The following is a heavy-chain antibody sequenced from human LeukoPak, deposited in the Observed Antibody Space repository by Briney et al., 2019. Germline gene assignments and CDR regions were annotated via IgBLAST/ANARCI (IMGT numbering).Heavy chain of an antibody. D-gene: IGHD2-2*01. CDR1: GFTFSYFG. CDR3: AKGIVSTSAGGFDY. CDR2: ISYDGSNK. J-gene: IGHJ4*02. V-gene: IGHV3-30*18. Sequence: GGSLTLSCAASGFTFSYFGMHWVRQAPGKALEWVAVISYDGSNKYYADSVKGRFTISRDNSKSTLYLQMNSLRTEDTAVYYCAKGIVSTSAGGFDYWGQGTLVTVSS.